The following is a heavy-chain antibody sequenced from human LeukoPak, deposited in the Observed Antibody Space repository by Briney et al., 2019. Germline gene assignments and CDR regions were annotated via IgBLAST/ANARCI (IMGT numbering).Heavy chain of an antibody. CDR2: IYHSGST. Sequence: KTSETLSLTCTVSSGSISSGDYYWSWIRQPPGKGLEWIGYIYHSGSTYYNPSLKSRVTISVDRSKNQFSLKLSSVTAADTAVYYCARGPPPVVPAADNWFDPWGQGTLVTVSS. CDR1: SGSISSGDYY. V-gene: IGHV4-30-2*01. CDR3: ARGPPPVVPAADNWFDP. D-gene: IGHD2-2*01. J-gene: IGHJ5*02.